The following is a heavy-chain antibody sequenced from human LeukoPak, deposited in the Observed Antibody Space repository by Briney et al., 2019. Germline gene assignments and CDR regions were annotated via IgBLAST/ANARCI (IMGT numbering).Heavy chain of an antibody. V-gene: IGHV1-2*02. Sequence: ASVTVSCKASGYIFTAYYLHWVRQAPGQGLEWMGWIKANSGDTNYARKFQGRVTMTRDTSISTVYMELSRLTSDDTAVYYCTRIGDGYPYWGQGPLVTVSS. J-gene: IGHJ4*02. CDR2: IKANSGDT. CDR3: TRIGDGYPY. CDR1: GYIFTAYY. D-gene: IGHD5-24*01.